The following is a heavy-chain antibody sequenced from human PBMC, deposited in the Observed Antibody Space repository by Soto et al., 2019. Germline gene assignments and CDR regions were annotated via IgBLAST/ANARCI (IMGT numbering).Heavy chain of an antibody. CDR3: ARGDDYNDGVYASDI. CDR1: GFIFSDHY. D-gene: IGHD4-4*01. Sequence: DVQMVESGGGLVQPGRSLRLSCAASGFIFSDHYMDWVRQAPGKGLEWVGRIRDKANSYTTEYAASVKGRFTISRDDSKNSLYLQMNSLKIEDTAVYYCARGDDYNDGVYASDIWGQGTMVTVSS. CDR2: IRDKANSYTT. V-gene: IGHV3-72*01. J-gene: IGHJ3*02.